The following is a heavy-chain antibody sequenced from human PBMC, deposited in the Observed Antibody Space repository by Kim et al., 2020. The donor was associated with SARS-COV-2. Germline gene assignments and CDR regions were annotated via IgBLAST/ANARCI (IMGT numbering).Heavy chain of an antibody. Sequence: SETLSLTCAVYGGSFSGYYWSWIRQPPGKGLEWIGEINHSGSTNYNPSLKSRVTISVDTSKNQFSLKLSSVTAADTAVYYCARGPLYDILTGYQYRYRGYYYYGMDVWGQGTTVTVSS. CDR1: GGSFSGYY. CDR2: INHSGST. J-gene: IGHJ6*02. CDR3: ARGPLYDILTGYQYRYRGYYYYGMDV. V-gene: IGHV4-34*01. D-gene: IGHD3-9*01.